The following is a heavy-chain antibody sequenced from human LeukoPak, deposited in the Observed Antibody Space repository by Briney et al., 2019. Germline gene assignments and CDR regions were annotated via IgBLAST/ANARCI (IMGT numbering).Heavy chain of an antibody. Sequence: GGSLRLSCAASGFTFSDYYMSWIRQAPGKGLEWLSYISKNGKTIYYADSVKGRFTISRDNAKKSVYLQMNSLRAEDTAVYYCAKDEVVAAAGRDWGQGTLVTVSS. CDR2: ISKNGKTI. V-gene: IGHV3-11*01. J-gene: IGHJ4*02. CDR3: AKDEVVAAAGRD. D-gene: IGHD6-13*01. CDR1: GFTFSDYY.